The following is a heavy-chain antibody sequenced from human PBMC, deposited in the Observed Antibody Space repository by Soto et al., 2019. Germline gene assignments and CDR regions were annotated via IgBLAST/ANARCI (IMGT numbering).Heavy chain of an antibody. CDR1: GGTFSSYA. CDR2: IIPIFGTA. Sequence: SVKVSCKASGGTFSSYAISWVRQAPVQGLEWMGGIIPIFGTANYAQKFQGRVTITADKSTSTAYMELSRLRSEDTAVYYCARDGGPGYCTNGVCFSRWGQGTLVTVSS. D-gene: IGHD2-8*01. J-gene: IGHJ4*02. V-gene: IGHV1-69*06. CDR3: ARDGGPGYCTNGVCFSR.